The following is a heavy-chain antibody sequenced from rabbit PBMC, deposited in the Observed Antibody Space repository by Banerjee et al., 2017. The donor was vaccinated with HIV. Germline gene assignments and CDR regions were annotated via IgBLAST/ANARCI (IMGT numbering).Heavy chain of an antibody. J-gene: IGHJ4*01. CDR3: ARGYAGVIGWNFNL. V-gene: IGHV1S45*01. CDR1: GIDFSAYYY. CDR2: INTSSGNT. D-gene: IGHD4-2*01. Sequence: QEQLVESGGGLVKPGGTLTLTCKASGIDFSAYYYMCWVRQAPGEGLEWIACINTSSGNTVYANWAKGRFTISKTSSTTVTLQMTSLTAADTATYFCARGYAGVIGWNFNLWGPGTLVTVS.